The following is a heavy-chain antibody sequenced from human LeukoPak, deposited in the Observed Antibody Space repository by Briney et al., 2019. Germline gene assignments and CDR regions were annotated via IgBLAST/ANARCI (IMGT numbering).Heavy chain of an antibody. V-gene: IGHV3-7*03. J-gene: IGHJ4*02. D-gene: IGHD6-19*01. CDR2: IKQDGSEV. Sequence: AGGSLRLSCVGSGFTFSSLWMSWVRQIPGKGLEWVANIKQDGSEVYYVDSVKGRFTISRDNAKNSLYLQMNSLRVEDTAFYYCAKDNRRHYTSGPNPDSLHWGQGALVTVSS. CDR3: AKDNRRHYTSGPNPDSLH. CDR1: GFTFSSLW.